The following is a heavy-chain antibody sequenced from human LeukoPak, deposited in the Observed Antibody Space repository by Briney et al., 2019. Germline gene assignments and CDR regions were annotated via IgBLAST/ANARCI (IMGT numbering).Heavy chain of an antibody. D-gene: IGHD1-26*01. CDR1: GFTLSSYE. CDR2: IDYSGGST. CDR3: AKSWARRGVLFLYYMDV. V-gene: IGHV3-23*01. Sequence: PGGSLRLSCTASGFTLSSYEMSWIRQAPGKGLEWVSSIDYSGGSTHYADSVMGRFTISRDNSKNTLYLQMNSLRAEDTAVYYCAKSWARRGVLFLYYMDVWGKGTTVTVSS. J-gene: IGHJ6*03.